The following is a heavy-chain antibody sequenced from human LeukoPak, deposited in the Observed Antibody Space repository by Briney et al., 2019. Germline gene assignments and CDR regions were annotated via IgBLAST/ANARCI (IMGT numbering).Heavy chain of an antibody. V-gene: IGHV1-2*02. D-gene: IGHD4-23*01. CDR2: INPNSGGT. CDR1: GYTFTRYG. J-gene: IGHJ4*02. CDR3: ARGDDYGGNSV. Sequence: ASVKVSCKASGYTFTRYGINWVRQAPGQGLEWLGWINPNSGGTNYAQKFQGRVTMTRDTSISTAYMELSRLRSDDTAVYYCARGDDYGGNSVWGQGTLVTVSS.